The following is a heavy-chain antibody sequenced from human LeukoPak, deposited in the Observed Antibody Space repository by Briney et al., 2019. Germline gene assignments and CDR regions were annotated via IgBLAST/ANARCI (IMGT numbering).Heavy chain of an antibody. D-gene: IGHD6-19*01. CDR1: GGSFSGYY. V-gene: IGHV4-34*01. CDR3: ARSRGSGWYRGWYFDY. J-gene: IGHJ4*02. Sequence: SETLSLTCAVYGGSFSGYYWSWIRHPPGKGLEWIGEINHSGSTNYNPSLKSRVTISVDTSKHQFSLKLSSVTAADTAVYYCARSRGSGWYRGWYFDYWGQGTLVTVSS. CDR2: INHSGST.